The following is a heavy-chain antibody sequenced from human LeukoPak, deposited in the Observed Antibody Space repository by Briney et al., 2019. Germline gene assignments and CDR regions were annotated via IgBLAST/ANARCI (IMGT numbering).Heavy chain of an antibody. CDR3: ARTYSGSYWYFDL. Sequence: GGSLRLSCAASGFTFSSYEMNWVRQAPGKGLEWVSYISISGSTMYYADSVKGRFTISRDNAKNSLYLQMNSLRAEDTAVYYCARTYSGSYWYFDLWGRGTLVTVSS. CDR1: GFTFSSYE. V-gene: IGHV3-48*03. J-gene: IGHJ2*01. D-gene: IGHD3-10*01. CDR2: ISISGSTM.